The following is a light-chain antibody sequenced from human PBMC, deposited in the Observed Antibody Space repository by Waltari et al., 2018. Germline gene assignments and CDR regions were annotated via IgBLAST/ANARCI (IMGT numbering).Light chain of an antibody. CDR3: ATWDSGLRVVL. CDR1: TSNIGNNY. Sequence: QSILTQPPSVSAAPGQKVSISCSGSTSNIGNNYVSWYQQLPETAPKRFIFDNNHRPSGIPDRFSASKSGTSATLVITGLQTGDEADYYCATWDSGLRVVLFGGGTTLTVL. CDR2: DNN. J-gene: IGLJ3*02. V-gene: IGLV1-51*01.